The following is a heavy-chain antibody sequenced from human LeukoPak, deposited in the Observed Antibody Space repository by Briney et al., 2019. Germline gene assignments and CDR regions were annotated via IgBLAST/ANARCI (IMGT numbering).Heavy chain of an antibody. CDR2: ISYDGSNK. CDR1: GFTVSSYA. V-gene: IGHV3-30*04. CDR3: AKDWSLVL. Sequence: GGSLRLFCTVSGFTVSSYAMHWVRQAPGKGLEWVAVISYDGSNKYYADSVKGRFTISRDNSKNTLYLQMNSLRAEDTALYYCAKDWSLVLWGQGTLVTVSS. D-gene: IGHD3-3*01. J-gene: IGHJ4*02.